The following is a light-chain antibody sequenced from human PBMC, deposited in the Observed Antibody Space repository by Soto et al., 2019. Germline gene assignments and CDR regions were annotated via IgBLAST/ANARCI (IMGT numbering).Light chain of an antibody. CDR1: QGISKF. CDR3: QNYNSAPSLT. CDR2: AAS. Sequence: DIQMTQSPSSLSASVGDRVTITCRASQGISKFLAWYQQKPGKVPKLLIYAASTLQSGVTSRFSGSGSGTDFTLTIRSLQPEDVATYYCQNYNSAPSLTFGGGTKVEI. J-gene: IGKJ4*01. V-gene: IGKV1-27*01.